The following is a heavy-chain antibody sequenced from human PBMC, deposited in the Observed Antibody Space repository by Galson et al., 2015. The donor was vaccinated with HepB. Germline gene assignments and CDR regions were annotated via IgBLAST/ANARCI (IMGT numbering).Heavy chain of an antibody. D-gene: IGHD3-10*01. V-gene: IGHV3-9*01. CDR3: ACSLGGKWFAPMGY. CDR2: ISWNSDSI. CDR1: GFTFDDYA. Sequence: SLRLSCAASGFTFDDYAMYWVRQAPGKGLEWVSAISWNSDSIGYADSVKGRFTISRDNAKNSLYLQMNSLRAEDTALYYCACSLGGKWFAPMGYWGQGTLVTVSS. J-gene: IGHJ4*02.